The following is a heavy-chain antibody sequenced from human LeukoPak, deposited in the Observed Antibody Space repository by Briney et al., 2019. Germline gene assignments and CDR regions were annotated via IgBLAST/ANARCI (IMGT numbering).Heavy chain of an antibody. Sequence: SVKVSCKASGGTFSSYAISRVRQAPGQGLEWMGGIIPIFGTPNYAQKFQGRVTITADESTSTAYMELSSLRSEDTAVYYCSSSEDIVVVPAAIQVHYYYGMDVWGQGTTVTVSS. CDR2: IIPIFGTP. CDR1: GGTFSSYA. V-gene: IGHV1-69*13. CDR3: SSSEDIVVVPAAIQVHYYYGMDV. J-gene: IGHJ6*02. D-gene: IGHD2-2*02.